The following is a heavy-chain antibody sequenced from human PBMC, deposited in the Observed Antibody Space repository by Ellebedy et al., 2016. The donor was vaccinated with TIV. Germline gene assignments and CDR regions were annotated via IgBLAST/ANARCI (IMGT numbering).Heavy chain of an antibody. V-gene: IGHV3-53*01. Sequence: GESLKISCVGSEFTVNDYYMSWVRPAPGKVLEWVSVIYGSETWYLDSVKGRFTISRDNSQNMLYLQMNSLRADDTAMYYCVRGTPMPGLDYWGQGSLVTVSS. D-gene: IGHD1-14*01. CDR2: IYGSET. J-gene: IGHJ4*02. CDR3: VRGTPMPGLDY. CDR1: EFTVNDYY.